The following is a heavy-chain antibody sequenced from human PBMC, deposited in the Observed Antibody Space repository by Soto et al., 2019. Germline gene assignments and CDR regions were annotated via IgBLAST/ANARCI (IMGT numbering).Heavy chain of an antibody. V-gene: IGHV1-69*13. J-gene: IGHJ6*02. D-gene: IGHD2-2*02. CDR3: ARETPIVVVPAAIWDYYYGMDV. CDR2: IIPIFGTA. CDR1: GGTFSSYA. Sequence: GASVKVSCKASGGTFSSYAISWARQAPGQGLEWMGGIIPIFGTANYAQKFQGRVTITADESTSTAYMELSSLRSEDTAVYYCARETPIVVVPAAIWDYYYGMDVWGQGTTVTVSS.